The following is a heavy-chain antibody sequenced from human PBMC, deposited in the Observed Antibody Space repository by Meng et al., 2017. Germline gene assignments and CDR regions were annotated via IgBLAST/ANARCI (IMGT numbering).Heavy chain of an antibody. CDR2: ISGSGGST. V-gene: IGHV3-23*01. D-gene: IGHD3-16*01. Sequence: GESLKISCAASGFIFSNYAMIWVRQAPGKGLEWVSAISGSGGSTYYADSVKGRFTISRDNSKNTLYLQMNSLRAEDTAVYYCAKEQGGDLDYWGQGTLVTVSS. CDR3: AKEQGGDLDY. J-gene: IGHJ4*02. CDR1: GFIFSNYA.